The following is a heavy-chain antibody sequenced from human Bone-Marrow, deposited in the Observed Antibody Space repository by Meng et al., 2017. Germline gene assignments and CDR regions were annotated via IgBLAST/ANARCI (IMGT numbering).Heavy chain of an antibody. CDR3: ARDEDISAAGKLFGDY. J-gene: IGHJ4*02. Sequence: QGQLVQSGAEVKKPGASVKVSCKASGYTFTGYYMHWVRQAPGQGLKWMGRINPNSGGTNYAQKFQGRVTMTRDTSISTVYMELNGLRSDDTAVYYCARDEDISAAGKLFGDYWGQGTLVTVSS. CDR2: INPNSGGT. V-gene: IGHV1-2*06. D-gene: IGHD6-13*01. CDR1: GYTFTGYY.